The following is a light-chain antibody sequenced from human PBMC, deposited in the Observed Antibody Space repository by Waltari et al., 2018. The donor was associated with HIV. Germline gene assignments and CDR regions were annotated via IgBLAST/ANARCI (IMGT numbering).Light chain of an antibody. J-gene: IGLJ3*02. CDR3: CSYAGSSTLV. Sequence: QSALTQPASVSGSPGQSLTISCTGTTRDVGNYNLVSWYQQHPGNAPKVLIYEVRQRPSGVSDRFSGSKSGNTASLTISGLQAEDEAHYYCCSYAGSSTLVFGGGTKLTVL. CDR1: TRDVGNYNL. CDR2: EVR. V-gene: IGLV2-23*02.